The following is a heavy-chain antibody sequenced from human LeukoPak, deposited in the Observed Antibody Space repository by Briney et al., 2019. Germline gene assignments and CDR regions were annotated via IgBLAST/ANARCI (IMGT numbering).Heavy chain of an antibody. V-gene: IGHV3-7*01. CDR2: LHADGIER. CDR3: ARGGYSFDY. D-gene: IGHD5-12*01. Sequence: GGPLRLSCQASALPIRGHRISRVRQAPGKGIEWVARLHADGIERYFVDSVKGRFTISRDNAKNSLYLQMYSLRLDDTAVYYCARGGYSFDYLGQGTLVTVSS. J-gene: IGHJ4*02. CDR1: ALPIRGHR.